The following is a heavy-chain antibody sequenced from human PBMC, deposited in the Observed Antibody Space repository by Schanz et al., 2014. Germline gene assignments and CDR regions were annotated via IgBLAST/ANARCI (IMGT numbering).Heavy chain of an antibody. V-gene: IGHV3-30*03. CDR1: GFTFRSHG. J-gene: IGHJ4*02. CDR3: AREMDTAIGDY. D-gene: IGHD5-18*01. CDR2: ISYDGNNK. Sequence: QVQLVESGGGVVQPGRSLRLSCAASGFTFRSHGMHWVRQAPGKGLEWEAFISYDGNNKFYTDSVKGRFTISRDNSRNTLYLEIDTLRPEDTAVYFCAREMDTAIGDYWGQGTLVTVSS.